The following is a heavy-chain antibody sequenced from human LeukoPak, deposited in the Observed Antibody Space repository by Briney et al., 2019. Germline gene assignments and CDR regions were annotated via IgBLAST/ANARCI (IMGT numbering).Heavy chain of an antibody. Sequence: SVKVSCKASGGTFSTYVISWVRQAPGQGLEWMGGIIPVFGTANYAEKFQDRVTITADKSTSTAYMELSSLRSEDTAMYYCAINKAGYCGGGSCYRHEFYYMDVWGKGTSVTVSS. CDR1: GGTFSTYV. J-gene: IGHJ6*03. CDR2: IIPVFGTA. CDR3: AINKAGYCGGGSCYRHEFYYMDV. D-gene: IGHD2-15*01. V-gene: IGHV1-69*06.